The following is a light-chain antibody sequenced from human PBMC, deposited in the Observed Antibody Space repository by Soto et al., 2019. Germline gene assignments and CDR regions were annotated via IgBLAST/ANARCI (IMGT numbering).Light chain of an antibody. CDR1: QSVHNF. CDR3: QQYNNWPRT. V-gene: IGKV3-15*01. Sequence: EVVLTLSPATLSLSPGDRAALSCQASQSVHNFLAWYQQKPGQAPRLLIYGASTRATGIPARFSGSGSGTEFTLIISSLQSEDSAVYYCQQYNNWPRTSGQGTRLEIK. CDR2: GAS. J-gene: IGKJ5*01.